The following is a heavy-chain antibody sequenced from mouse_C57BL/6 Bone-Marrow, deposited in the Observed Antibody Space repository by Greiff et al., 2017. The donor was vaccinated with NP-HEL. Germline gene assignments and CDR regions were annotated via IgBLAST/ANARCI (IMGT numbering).Heavy chain of an antibody. CDR1: GYTFTDYE. V-gene: IGHV1-15*01. CDR3: TREGTFYGIYFDY. J-gene: IGHJ2*01. Sequence: QVQLQQSGAELVRPGASVTLSCKASGYTFTDYEMHWVKQTPVHGLEWIGAIDPETGGTAYNQKFKGKAILTADKSSSTAYMELRSLTSEDSAVYYCTREGTFYGIYFDYWGQGTTLTVSS. CDR2: IDPETGGT. D-gene: IGHD2-1*01.